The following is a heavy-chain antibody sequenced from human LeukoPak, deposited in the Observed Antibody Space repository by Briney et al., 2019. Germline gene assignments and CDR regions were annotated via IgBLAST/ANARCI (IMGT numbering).Heavy chain of an antibody. Sequence: ASLRLSCAASGSTFSSYAMSWVRQAPGKGLEWVSAIIVSGGSTYKADSVKGRFTISRDNSKNTLYLQMNSLRAEDTAVYYCAKSPPTPVSRYYYGSGSYYDESYFDYWGQGTLVTVSS. V-gene: IGHV3-23*01. CDR2: IIVSGGST. CDR1: GSTFSSYA. CDR3: AKSPPTPVSRYYYGSGSYYDESYFDY. D-gene: IGHD3-10*01. J-gene: IGHJ4*02.